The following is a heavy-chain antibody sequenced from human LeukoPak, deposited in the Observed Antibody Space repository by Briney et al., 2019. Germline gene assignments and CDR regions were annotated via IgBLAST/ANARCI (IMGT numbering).Heavy chain of an antibody. J-gene: IGHJ3*02. CDR1: GFTFSSYN. Sequence: KTGGSLRLSCAASGFTFSSYNMNWVRQAPGKGLEWVASISSSSSYIYYADSVKRRFTISRDNAKNSLYLQMNSLRAEDTAVYYCARVRLHPRALLDDAFDIWGQGTMVTVSS. CDR3: ARVRLHPRALLDDAFDI. CDR2: ISSSSSYI. V-gene: IGHV3-21*01.